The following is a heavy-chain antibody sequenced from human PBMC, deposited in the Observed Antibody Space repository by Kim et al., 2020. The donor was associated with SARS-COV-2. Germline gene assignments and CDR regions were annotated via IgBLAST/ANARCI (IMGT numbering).Heavy chain of an antibody. Sequence: GGSLRLSCAASGFTFSSYGMHWVRQAPGKGLEWVAVISYDGSNKYYADSVKGRFTISRDNSKNTLYLQMNSLRAADTAVYYCAKDMYYYGSGTPYYFDY. D-gene: IGHD3-10*01. V-gene: IGHV3-30*18. J-gene: IGHJ4*01. CDR1: GFTFSSYG. CDR3: AKDMYYYGSGTPYYFDY. CDR2: ISYDGSNK.